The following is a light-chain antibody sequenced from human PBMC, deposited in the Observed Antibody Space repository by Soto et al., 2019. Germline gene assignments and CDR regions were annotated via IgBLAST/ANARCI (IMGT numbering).Light chain of an antibody. CDR3: SSYAGTNARLRV. V-gene: IGLV2-8*01. J-gene: IGLJ1*01. CDR2: EVN. Sequence: QSVLTQPPSASGSPGQSVAISCTGTSSDVGGYNYVSWYQQHPGKAPKLMIYEVNKRPSGVPDRFSGSKSGNTASLTVSGLQAEDEADYYCSSYAGTNARLRVFGTGTKVTVL. CDR1: SSDVGGYNY.